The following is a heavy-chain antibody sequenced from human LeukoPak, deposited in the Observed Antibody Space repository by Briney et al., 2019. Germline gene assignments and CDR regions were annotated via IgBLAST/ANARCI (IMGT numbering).Heavy chain of an antibody. CDR1: GYSFTSYW. CDR3: ARLRWYCSGGSRYSGYNWFDP. V-gene: IGHV5-51*01. D-gene: IGHD2-15*01. J-gene: IGHJ5*02. Sequence: GESLKISCKGSGYSFTSYWIGWVRQMPGKGLEWMGIIYPGDSDTRYSPSFQGQVTISADKSISTAYLQWSSLKASDTAMYYCARLRWYCSGGSRYSGYNWFDPWGQGTLVTVSS. CDR2: IYPGDSDT.